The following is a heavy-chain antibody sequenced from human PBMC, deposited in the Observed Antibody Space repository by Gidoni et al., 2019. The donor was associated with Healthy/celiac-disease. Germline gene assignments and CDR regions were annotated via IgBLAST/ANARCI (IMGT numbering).Heavy chain of an antibody. D-gene: IGHD4-17*01. V-gene: IGHV3-33*01. CDR3: ARDIATVTTSYYYYGMDV. Sequence: RLSCAASGFTFSSYGMHWVRQAPGKGLEWVAVIWYDGSNKYYADSVKGRFTISRDNSKNTLYLQMNSLRAEDTAVYYCARDIATVTTSYYYYGMDVWGQGTTVTVSS. CDR2: IWYDGSNK. J-gene: IGHJ6*02. CDR1: GFTFSSYG.